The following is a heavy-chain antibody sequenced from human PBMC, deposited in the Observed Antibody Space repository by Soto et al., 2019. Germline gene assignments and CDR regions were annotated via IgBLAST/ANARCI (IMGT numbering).Heavy chain of an antibody. CDR2: INTGNANT. D-gene: IGHD2-8*01. J-gene: IGHJ4*02. V-gene: IGHV1-3*04. CDR3: ARGLGGVQDY. CDR1: GYTFTSYA. Sequence: ASVKVSCKASGYTFTSYAMHWVRQAPGQRLEWMGWINTGNANTKYSQKFQGRVTITRDTSASTAYMELSSLRSEDTAVYYCARGLGGVQDYWGQGTLVTVSS.